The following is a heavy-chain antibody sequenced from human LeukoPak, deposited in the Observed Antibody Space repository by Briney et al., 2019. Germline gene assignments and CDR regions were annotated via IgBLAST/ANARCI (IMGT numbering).Heavy chain of an antibody. Sequence: ASVKVSCKASGYTFTSYDINWVRQATGQGLEWMGWMSPNSGNTGYAQKFQGRVTMTRNTSISTAYMELSSLRSEDTAVYYCARAGGWHHPFDYWGQGTLVTVSS. J-gene: IGHJ4*02. D-gene: IGHD6-19*01. V-gene: IGHV1-8*01. CDR1: GYTFTSYD. CDR3: ARAGGWHHPFDY. CDR2: MSPNSGNT.